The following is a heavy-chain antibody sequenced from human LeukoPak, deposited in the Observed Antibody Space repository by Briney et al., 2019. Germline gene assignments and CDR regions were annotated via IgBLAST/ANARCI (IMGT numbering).Heavy chain of an antibody. J-gene: IGHJ3*02. CDR3: AREEKNGSVDI. D-gene: IGHD2-8*01. CDR1: GGTFSSYA. Sequence: SVKVSCKASGGTFSSYAISWVRQAPGQGLEWMGRIIPILGIANYAQKFQGRVTITADKSTSTAYMELSSLRSEDTAVYYCAREEKNGSVDIWGQGTMVTVSS. CDR2: IIPILGIA. V-gene: IGHV1-69*04.